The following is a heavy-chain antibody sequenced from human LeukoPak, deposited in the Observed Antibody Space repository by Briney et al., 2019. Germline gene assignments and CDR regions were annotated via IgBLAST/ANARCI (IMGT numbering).Heavy chain of an antibody. D-gene: IGHD2-2*01. V-gene: IGHV3-30-3*01. Sequence: GRSLRLSCAASGFTFSSYAMHWVRQAPGKGLEWVAVISYDGSNKYYADSVKGRFTISRVNSKNTLYLQMNSLRAEDTAVYYCARECRTKVPAALCYFDYWSQGTLVTVSS. CDR3: ARECRTKVPAALCYFDY. J-gene: IGHJ4*02. CDR2: ISYDGSNK. CDR1: GFTFSSYA.